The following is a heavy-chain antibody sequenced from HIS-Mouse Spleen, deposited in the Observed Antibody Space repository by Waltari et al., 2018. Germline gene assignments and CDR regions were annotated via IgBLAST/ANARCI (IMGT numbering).Heavy chain of an antibody. J-gene: IGHJ2*01. CDR2: IDYSGSP. D-gene: IGHD6-13*01. V-gene: IGHV4-39*07. CDR1: GGSISSSSYY. Sequence: QLQLQESGPGLVKPSETLSLTCTVSGGSISSSSYYWGWIRQPPGKGLEWIGRIDYSGSPDYNPSLKSRVTISVDTSKNQFSLKLSSVTAADTAVYYCAREIPYSSSWYDWYFDLWGRGTLVTVSS. CDR3: AREIPYSSSWYDWYFDL.